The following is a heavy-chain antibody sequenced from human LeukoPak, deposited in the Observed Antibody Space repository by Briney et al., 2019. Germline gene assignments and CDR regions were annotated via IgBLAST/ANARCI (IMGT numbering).Heavy chain of an antibody. V-gene: IGHV3-23*01. CDR3: AKRGYDSSGYQSDY. J-gene: IGHJ4*02. CDR2: ISGSGGST. Sequence: GGSLRLSCAASGFTFSSYAMSWVRQAPGKGLEWVSAISGSGGSTYYADSVKGRFTISRDNSKNTLYLQMNSLRAEDTAVYYCAKRGYDSSGYQSDYWGQGTLVTVS. D-gene: IGHD3-22*01. CDR1: GFTFSSYA.